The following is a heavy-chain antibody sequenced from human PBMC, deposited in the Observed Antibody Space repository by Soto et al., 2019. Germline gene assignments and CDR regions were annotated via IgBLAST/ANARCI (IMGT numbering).Heavy chain of an antibody. CDR1: GGTFSSYT. D-gene: IGHD2-2*01. CDR3: AREPVGSSTSCYEGCGLFDP. Sequence: QVQLVQSGAEVKKPGSSVKVSCKASGGTFSSYTISWVRQAPGQGLEWMGRIIPILGIANYAQKFQGRVTITADKSTSTAYMELSSLRSEDTAVYYCAREPVGSSTSCYEGCGLFDPWSQGTLVTVSS. V-gene: IGHV1-69*08. CDR2: IIPILGIA. J-gene: IGHJ5*02.